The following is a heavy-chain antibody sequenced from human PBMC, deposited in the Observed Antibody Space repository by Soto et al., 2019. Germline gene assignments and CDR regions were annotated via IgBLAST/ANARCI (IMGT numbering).Heavy chain of an antibody. V-gene: IGHV4-34*01. CDR2: INHSGST. Sequence: QVQLQQWGAGLLKPSETLSLTCAVYGGSFSGYYWSWIRQPPGKGLERIGEINHSGSTNYNPSLKRRVTISVDTSKNQFSLKLSSVTAADTAVYYCARGYSYGINYFDYWGQGTLVTVSS. CDR1: GGSFSGYY. D-gene: IGHD5-18*01. J-gene: IGHJ4*02. CDR3: ARGYSYGINYFDY.